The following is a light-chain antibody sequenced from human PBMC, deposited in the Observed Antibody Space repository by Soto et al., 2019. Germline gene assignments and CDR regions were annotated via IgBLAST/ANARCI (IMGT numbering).Light chain of an antibody. Sequence: QSALTQPASVSGSPGQSITISCTGSSSDIGGDDFVSWYQQYPGKAPKIMIYEVSNRPSGVSNRFSGSKSGYTASLTISGLQAEDEADYYCSSYTPYYTGVFGGGTKVTVL. CDR1: SSDIGGDDF. CDR3: SSYTPYYTGV. CDR2: EVS. V-gene: IGLV2-14*01. J-gene: IGLJ3*02.